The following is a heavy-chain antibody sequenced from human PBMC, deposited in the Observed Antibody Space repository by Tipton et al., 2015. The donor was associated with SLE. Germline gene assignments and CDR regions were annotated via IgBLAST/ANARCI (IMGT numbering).Heavy chain of an antibody. CDR3: ATLAAAGTIDY. CDR1: GYSISSGYY. J-gene: IGHJ4*02. D-gene: IGHD6-13*01. V-gene: IGHV4-38-2*02. Sequence: TLSLTCTVSGYSISSGYYWGWIRQPPGKGLEWIGSIYHSGSTHYNPSLKSRVTISVDTSKNQFSLKLSSVTAADTAVYYCATLAAAGTIDYWGQGTLVTVSS. CDR2: IYHSGST.